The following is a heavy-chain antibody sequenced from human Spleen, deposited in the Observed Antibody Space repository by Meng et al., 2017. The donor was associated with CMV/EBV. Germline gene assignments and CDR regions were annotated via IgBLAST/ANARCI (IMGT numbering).Heavy chain of an antibody. CDR3: ARGDSSTTWLVFDY. J-gene: IGHJ4*02. D-gene: IGHD6-13*01. CDR2: ILGTGGNT. CDR1: GFTFTNYA. V-gene: IGHV3-23*01. Sequence: SGFTFTNYAMTWVRQAPGKGPEWVSTILGTGGNTYYADSVKGRFTISRDDSRNTVYLQLNSLRVEDTAIFYCARGDSSTTWLVFDYWGLGTLVTVSS.